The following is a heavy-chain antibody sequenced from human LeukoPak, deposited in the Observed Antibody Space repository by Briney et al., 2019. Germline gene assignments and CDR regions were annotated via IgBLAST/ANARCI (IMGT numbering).Heavy chain of an antibody. CDR3: ARGGSWYDF. J-gene: IGHJ5*01. D-gene: IGHD5-12*01. V-gene: IGHV4-59*01. CDR2: IYYSGST. Sequence: SETLFLTCTVSGFSISSYYWSWIRQPPGKGLEWIGYIYYSGSTNYKSSLKSRVTISVDASKNQFSLKLSSVTAADTAVYYCARGGSWYDFWGQGTLVTVSS. CDR1: GFSISSYY.